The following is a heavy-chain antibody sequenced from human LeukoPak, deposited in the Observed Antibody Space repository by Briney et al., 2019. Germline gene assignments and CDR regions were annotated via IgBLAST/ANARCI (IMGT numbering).Heavy chain of an antibody. D-gene: IGHD6-13*01. CDR1: GFTFSSYA. Sequence: GGSLRLSCAASGFTFSSYAMHWVRQAPGKGLEWVAVISYDGSNKYYADSVKGRFTISRDNSKNTLYLQMNSLRAEDTAVYYCAKAGSSWAPDYYYYYGMDVWGQGTTVTVSS. CDR3: AKAGSSWAPDYYYYYGMDV. J-gene: IGHJ6*02. CDR2: ISYDGSNK. V-gene: IGHV3-30*07.